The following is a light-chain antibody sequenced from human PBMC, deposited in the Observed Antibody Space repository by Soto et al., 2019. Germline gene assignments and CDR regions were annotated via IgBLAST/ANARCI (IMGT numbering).Light chain of an antibody. Sequence: DIQMTQSPSSVSASVGDRVTISCRASHDVRSWLAWYQQKQGKAPNLLIYGASTLQSGVTSRITGSGSGTDFTLTISSLQPEDFAIYYCQQADGYPWTFGGGNKVEIK. CDR2: GAS. CDR1: HDVRSW. CDR3: QQADGYPWT. V-gene: IGKV1-12*02. J-gene: IGKJ4*02.